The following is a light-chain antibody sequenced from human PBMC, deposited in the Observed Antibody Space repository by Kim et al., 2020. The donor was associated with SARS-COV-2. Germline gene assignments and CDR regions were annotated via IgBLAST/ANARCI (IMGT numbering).Light chain of an antibody. CDR3: SAWADSLSGRVV. Sequence: KVITTCSASSTNNGGTALNWYQQLPRPGTTPLLLSNSQRPPGAPDPYPGSESGTSASLAMSGLESEDEADYYCSAWADSLSGRVVFGGGTQLTVL. J-gene: IGLJ2*01. CDR2: SNS. CDR1: STNNGGTA. V-gene: IGLV1-44*01.